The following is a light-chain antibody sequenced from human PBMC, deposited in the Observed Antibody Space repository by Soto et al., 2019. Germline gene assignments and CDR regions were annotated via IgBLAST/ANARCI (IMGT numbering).Light chain of an antibody. V-gene: IGLV2-23*02. Sequence: QSALTQPASVSGSPGQSITFSCTGSSSDVGNYKFVSWYQQYPGKAPKVMLYEVSKRPSGVSYRFSGSQSGNTASLTISGLQAEDEADYYCCSYAGSYSSYFFGTGTKVTVL. J-gene: IGLJ1*01. CDR2: EVS. CDR1: SSDVGNYKF. CDR3: CSYAGSYSSYF.